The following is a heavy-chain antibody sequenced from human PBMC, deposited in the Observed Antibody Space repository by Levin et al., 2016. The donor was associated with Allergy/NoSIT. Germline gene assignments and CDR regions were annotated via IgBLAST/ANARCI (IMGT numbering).Heavy chain of an antibody. D-gene: IGHD3-3*01. CDR3: ARDEARFLEWLGANYFDY. J-gene: IGHJ4*02. Sequence: WIRQPPGKGLEWVSSISSSSSYIYYADSVKGRFTISRDNAKNSLYLQMNSLRAEDTAVYYCARDEARFLEWLGANYFDYWGQGTLVTVSS. CDR2: ISSSSSYI. V-gene: IGHV3-21*01.